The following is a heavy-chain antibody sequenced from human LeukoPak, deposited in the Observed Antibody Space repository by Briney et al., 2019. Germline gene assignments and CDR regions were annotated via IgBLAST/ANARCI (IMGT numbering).Heavy chain of an antibody. D-gene: IGHD2-15*01. Sequence: GGSLRLSCAASGFTFSSYWMSWVRQAPGKGLEWVANIKQDGSEKYYVDSVKGRFTISRDNAKNSLYLQMNSLRAEDTAVYYCARVKYCSGGSCYFTFDYWGQGTLVTVSS. CDR3: ARVKYCSGGSCYFTFDY. V-gene: IGHV3-7*01. J-gene: IGHJ4*02. CDR2: IKQDGSEK. CDR1: GFTFSSYW.